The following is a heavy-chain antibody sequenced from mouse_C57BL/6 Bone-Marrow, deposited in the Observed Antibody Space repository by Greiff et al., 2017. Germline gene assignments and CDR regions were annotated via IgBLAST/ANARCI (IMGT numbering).Heavy chain of an antibody. V-gene: IGHV1-52*01. D-gene: IGHD2-5*01. CDR3: ARSPAYYSNSGFAY. J-gene: IGHJ3*01. CDR1: GYTFTRYW. CDR2: IDPSDSET. Sequence: QVQLQQPGAELVRPGSSVKLSCKASGYTFTRYWMHWVKQRPIQGLEWIGNIDPSDSETHYNQKFKDKATLTVDKSSSTAYMQLSSLTSEDSAVYYCARSPAYYSNSGFAYWGQGTLVTVSA.